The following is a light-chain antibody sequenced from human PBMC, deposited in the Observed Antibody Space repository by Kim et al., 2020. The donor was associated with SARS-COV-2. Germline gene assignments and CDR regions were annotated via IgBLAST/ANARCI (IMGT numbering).Light chain of an antibody. CDR3: QQYGSSPWT. CDR2: GAS. J-gene: IGKJ1*01. V-gene: IGKV3-20*01. Sequence: EIVLTQSPGTLSLSPGKRATLPCRASQGVNSSYLAWYQQKPGQAPRLLSYGASSRATGIPDRFSGRGSGTDFTLTISRLEPEDFAVYYCQQYGSSPWTFGQGTKGDIK. CDR1: QGVNSSY.